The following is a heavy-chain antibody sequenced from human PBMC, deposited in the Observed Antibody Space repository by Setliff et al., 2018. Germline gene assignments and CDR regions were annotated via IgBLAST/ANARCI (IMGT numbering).Heavy chain of an antibody. CDR1: GGSISSGDYY. CDR3: ARSSSRREKFLLDY. Sequence: KTSETLSLTCTVSGGSISSGDYYWSWIRQPPGKGLEWIGYIYSSGSTNYNPSLKSRVTISMDTSKNQFSLKVSSVTAADTAVYYCARSSSRREKFLLDYWGQGALVTDSS. CDR2: IYSSGST. J-gene: IGHJ4*02. V-gene: IGHV4-30-4*08.